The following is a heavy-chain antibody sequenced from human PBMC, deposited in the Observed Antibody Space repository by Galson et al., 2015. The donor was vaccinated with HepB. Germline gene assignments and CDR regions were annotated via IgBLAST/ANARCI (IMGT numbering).Heavy chain of an antibody. CDR3: ARTKAAAGTSGWFDP. V-gene: IGHV1-46*03. CDR2: INPSGGST. Sequence: SVKVSCKASGYTFTSYYMHWVRQAPGQGLEWMGIINPSGGSTSYAQKFQGRVTMTRDTSTSTVYMELSSLRSVDTAVYYCARTKAAAGTSGWFDPWGQGTLVTVSS. J-gene: IGHJ5*02. D-gene: IGHD6-13*01. CDR1: GYTFTSYY.